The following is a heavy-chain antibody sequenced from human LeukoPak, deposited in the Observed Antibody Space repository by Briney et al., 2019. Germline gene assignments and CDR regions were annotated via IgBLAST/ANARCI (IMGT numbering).Heavy chain of an antibody. Sequence: SETLSLTCSVSGGSISGYYWSWIRQPPGKGLEWIGYIYYSGTTIYNPSLKSRLTISLDTSKNQFSLNLSSVTAADTAVYYCARGSYCSGGSCYSNAFDIWGQGTMVTVSS. D-gene: IGHD2-15*01. CDR2: IYYSGTT. V-gene: IGHV4-59*08. J-gene: IGHJ3*02. CDR3: ARGSYCSGGSCYSNAFDI. CDR1: GGSISGYY.